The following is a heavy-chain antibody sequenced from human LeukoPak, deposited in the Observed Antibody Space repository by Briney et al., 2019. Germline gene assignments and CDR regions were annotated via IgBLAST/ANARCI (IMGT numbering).Heavy chain of an antibody. CDR2: INTNTGNP. V-gene: IGHV7-4-1*02. CDR1: GYTFTSYA. J-gene: IGHJ4*02. D-gene: IGHD5-24*01. Sequence: ASVKVSCKASGYTFTSYAMNWVRQAPGQGLEWMGWINTNTGNPTYAQGFTGRFVFSLDTSVSTASLQISSLEAEDTAVYYCATDWGWGDGYSNPPWLDYWGQGTLVTVSS. CDR3: ATDWGWGDGYSNPPWLDY.